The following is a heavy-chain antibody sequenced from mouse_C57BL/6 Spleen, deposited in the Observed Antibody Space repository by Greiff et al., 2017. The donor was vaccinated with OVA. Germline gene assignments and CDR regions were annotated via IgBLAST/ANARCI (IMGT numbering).Heavy chain of an antibody. Sequence: VKLMESGPGLVAPSQSLSITCTVSGFSLTSYGVHWVRQPPGKGLEWLVVIWSDGSTTYNSALKSRLSISKDNSKSQVFLKMNSLQTDDTAMYYCARHDGYYVDAMDYWGQGTSVTVSS. D-gene: IGHD2-3*01. CDR2: IWSDGST. CDR3: ARHDGYYVDAMDY. CDR1: GFSLTSYG. J-gene: IGHJ4*01. V-gene: IGHV2-6-1*01.